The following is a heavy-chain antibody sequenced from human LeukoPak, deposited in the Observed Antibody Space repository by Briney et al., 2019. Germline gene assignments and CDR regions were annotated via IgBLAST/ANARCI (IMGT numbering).Heavy chain of an antibody. Sequence: SETLSLTCTVSGGSISPFYWSWIRQPPGKRLEWIGYVYYTGNTYYNPSLKSRVTISEDSSKNQISLKLSSVTAADTAVYYCAKIVTMVRGVTFDYWGQGTLVTVSS. CDR3: AKIVTMVRGVTFDY. J-gene: IGHJ4*02. CDR1: GGSISPFY. D-gene: IGHD3-10*01. CDR2: VYYTGNT. V-gene: IGHV4-59*12.